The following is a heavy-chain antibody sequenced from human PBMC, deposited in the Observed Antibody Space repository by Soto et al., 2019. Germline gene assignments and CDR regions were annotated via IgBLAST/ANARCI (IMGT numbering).Heavy chain of an antibody. Sequence: QVQLVQSATEVRKPGSSMKVSCRASGGTFRNYALNWVRQAPGQGLEWMGGIIPIYNTANYAEKFKSRFTITADESTSTAYMELLTLRSEDTAVYYCARGKKGICGGGSFPPVYYDSMDVWGPGTTVTVSS. J-gene: IGHJ6*02. CDR1: GGTFRNYA. D-gene: IGHD2-15*01. CDR2: IIPIYNTA. CDR3: ARGKKGICGGGSFPPVYYDSMDV. V-gene: IGHV1-69*01.